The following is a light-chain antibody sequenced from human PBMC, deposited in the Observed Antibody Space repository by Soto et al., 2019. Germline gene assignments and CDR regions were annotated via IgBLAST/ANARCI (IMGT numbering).Light chain of an antibody. CDR3: QQYFNLLYT. CDR2: DAS. J-gene: IGKJ2*01. V-gene: IGKV1-33*01. Sequence: IQMTQSPSSLSASVGDRVTITCHASRYISKYLKWYQQKPGKAPKLLIYDASNLKTGVPSRFSGSGSETDFTFTISSLQPEDIATYYCQQYFNLLYTFGQGTKLEIK. CDR1: RYISKY.